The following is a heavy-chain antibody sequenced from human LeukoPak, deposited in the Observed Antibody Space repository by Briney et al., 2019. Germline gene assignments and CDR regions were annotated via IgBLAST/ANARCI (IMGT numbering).Heavy chain of an antibody. CDR3: AREVRIVGATISDY. CDR1: GYTFTSYD. CDR2: MNPSSGNT. D-gene: IGHD1-26*01. Sequence: ASVKVSCKASGYTFTSYDINWVRQATGQGPEWLGWMNPSSGNTGYGQKFQGRVTITRNTSISTAYMELSSLRSEDTAVYYCAREVRIVGATISDYWGQGTLVTVSS. V-gene: IGHV1-8*03. J-gene: IGHJ4*02.